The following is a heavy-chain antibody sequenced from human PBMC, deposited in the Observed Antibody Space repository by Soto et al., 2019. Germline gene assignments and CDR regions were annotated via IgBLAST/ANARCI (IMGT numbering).Heavy chain of an antibody. CDR3: AKDVMPSSSWSEYFQH. V-gene: IGHV3-23*01. CDR1: GFTFSSYA. J-gene: IGHJ1*01. Sequence: HPGGSLRLSCAASGFTFSSYAMSWVRQAPGKGLEWVSAISGDRSNTYYADSVKGRFTISRDNSKNTVYLQMNSLRAEDTALYYCAKDVMPSSSWSEYFQHWGQGTLVTVSS. CDR2: ISGDRSNT. D-gene: IGHD6-13*01.